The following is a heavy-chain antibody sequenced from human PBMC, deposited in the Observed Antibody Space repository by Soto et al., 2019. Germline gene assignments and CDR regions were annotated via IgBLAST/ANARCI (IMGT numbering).Heavy chain of an antibody. CDR3: ARFPYYDFWSGYGMDV. CDR2: IYTSGST. Sequence: KPSETLSLTCTVSGGSISSYYWGWIRQPAGKGLEWIGRIYTSGSTNYNPSLKSRVTMSVDTSKNQFSLKLSSVTAADTAVYYCARFPYYDFWSGYGMDVWGQGTTVTVSS. V-gene: IGHV4-4*07. D-gene: IGHD3-3*01. J-gene: IGHJ6*02. CDR1: GGSISSYY.